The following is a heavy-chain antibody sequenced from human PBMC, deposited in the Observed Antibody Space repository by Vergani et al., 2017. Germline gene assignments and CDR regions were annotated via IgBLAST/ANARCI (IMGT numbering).Heavy chain of an antibody. CDR2: IYTSGST. Sequence: QVQLQESGPGLVKPSQTLSLTCTVSGGSISSGSYYWSWLRQPAGKGLEWIGRIYTSGSTNYNPSLKSRVTISVDTSKNQFSLKLSSVTAAVTAVYYCARDSGDYYYYMDVWGKGTTVTVSS. CDR3: ARDSGDYYYYMDV. CDR1: GGSISSGSYY. J-gene: IGHJ6*03. D-gene: IGHD4-17*01. V-gene: IGHV4-61*02.